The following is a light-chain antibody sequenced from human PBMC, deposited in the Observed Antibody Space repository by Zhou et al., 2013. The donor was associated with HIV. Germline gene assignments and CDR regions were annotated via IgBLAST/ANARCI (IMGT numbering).Light chain of an antibody. CDR2: ATS. Sequence: DIQMTQSPSSLSASAGDRVTITCRASQDIRSSLDWYQQKPGKAPKCLIFATSSLQSGVPSRFSGSGSGTEFTLTISSLQPEDFATYYCLQRNSFPLTFGGGTKVEIK. CDR3: LQRNSFPLT. J-gene: IGKJ4*01. CDR1: QDIRSS. V-gene: IGKV1-17*01.